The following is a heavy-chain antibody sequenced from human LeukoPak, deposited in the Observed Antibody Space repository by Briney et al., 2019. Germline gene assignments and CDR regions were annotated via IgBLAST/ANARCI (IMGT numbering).Heavy chain of an antibody. CDR2: ISYDGSNK. Sequence: GGSLRLSCAASGFTFSSYAMHWVRQAPGKGLEWVAVISYDGSNKYYADSVKGRFTFSRDNSKNTLYLQMNSLRAEDTAVYYCARDGCSSTSCYFWYFDLWGRGTLVTVFS. J-gene: IGHJ2*01. V-gene: IGHV3-30*04. CDR1: GFTFSSYA. D-gene: IGHD2-2*01. CDR3: ARDGCSSTSCYFWYFDL.